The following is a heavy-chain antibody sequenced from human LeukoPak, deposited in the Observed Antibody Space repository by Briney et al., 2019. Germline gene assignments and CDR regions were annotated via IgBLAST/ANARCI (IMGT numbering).Heavy chain of an antibody. CDR3: AREDHAFDI. Sequence: GGSLRLSCAASGFTFSSYAMHWVRQAPGKGLEWVAVISYDGSNKYYADSVKGRFTISSDNSKNTLYLQMNSLRAEDTAVYYCAREDHAFDIWGQGTMVTVSS. CDR1: GFTFSSYA. V-gene: IGHV3-30*04. J-gene: IGHJ3*02. CDR2: ISYDGSNK.